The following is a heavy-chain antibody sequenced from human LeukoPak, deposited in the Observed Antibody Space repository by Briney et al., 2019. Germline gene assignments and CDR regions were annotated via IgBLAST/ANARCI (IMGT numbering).Heavy chain of an antibody. Sequence: SVKVSCKASGGSFSTYPITWVRQAPGHGLEWMGRFVPGVGVSTYAQRFKGRVTFTADASTTTSFMEVVSLKSDDTAVYYCARGQSSANDRKGRTGLDSWGQGTLFTVSS. D-gene: IGHD2-2*01. CDR3: ARGQSSANDRKGRTGLDS. J-gene: IGHJ4*02. CDR2: FVPGVGVS. CDR1: GGSFSTYP. V-gene: IGHV1-69*02.